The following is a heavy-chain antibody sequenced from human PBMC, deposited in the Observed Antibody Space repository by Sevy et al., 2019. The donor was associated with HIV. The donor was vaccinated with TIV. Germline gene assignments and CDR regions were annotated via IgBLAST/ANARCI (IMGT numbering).Heavy chain of an antibody. V-gene: IGHV3-21*04. D-gene: IGHD3-22*01. CDR1: GFIFSDYD. CDR3: ARAVDYYDSGGLYY. Sequence: GGSLRLSCAASGFIFSDYDMNWVHQAPGKGLEWVSFISSLNSYIYYADSLKGRVTITRDNAKNSLFLHLNSLRAEDTAIYYCARAVDYYDSGGLYYWGQGALVTVSS. J-gene: IGHJ4*02. CDR2: ISSLNSYI.